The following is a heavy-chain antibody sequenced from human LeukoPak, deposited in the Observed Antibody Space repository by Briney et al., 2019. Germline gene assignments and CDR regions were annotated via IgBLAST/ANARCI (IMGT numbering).Heavy chain of an antibody. CDR3: ARGKPVTGTPDYYSYGMDV. V-gene: IGHV3-53*01. J-gene: IGHJ6*02. CDR2: MYSFGTT. D-gene: IGHD1-20*01. Sequence: PGGSLRLSCAVSEFTVSSTYMSWVRQAPGKGLEWVALMYSFGTTYYADSVKGRFTISRDNSKNTLYLQMNSLRAEDTALYYCARGKPVTGTPDYYSYGMDVWGQGTMVTVSS. CDR1: EFTVSSTY.